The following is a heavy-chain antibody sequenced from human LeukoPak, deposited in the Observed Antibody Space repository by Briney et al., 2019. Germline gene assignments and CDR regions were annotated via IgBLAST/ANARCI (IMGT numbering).Heavy chain of an antibody. CDR2: ISSSSSYT. CDR1: GFTFSDYY. Sequence: GGSLRLSCAASGFTFSDYYMSWIRQAPGKGLEWVSYISSSSSYTNYADSVKGRFTISRDNAKNSLYLQMNSLRDEDTAVYYCARESSAIDYWGQGTLVTVSS. V-gene: IGHV3-11*06. CDR3: ARESSAIDY. J-gene: IGHJ4*02. D-gene: IGHD6-6*01.